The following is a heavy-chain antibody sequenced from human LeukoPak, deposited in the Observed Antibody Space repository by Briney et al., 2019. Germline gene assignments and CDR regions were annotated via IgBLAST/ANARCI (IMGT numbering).Heavy chain of an antibody. Sequence: GGSLRLSCAASGFTFSNAWMSWVRQAPGKGLEWVGRIKSKTDGGTTDYAAPVKGRFTISRDDSKNTLYLQMNSLKTEDTAVYYCTTHDYGDYGIDYWGQGTLVTVSS. J-gene: IGHJ4*02. CDR1: GFTFSNAW. CDR3: TTHDYGDYGIDY. V-gene: IGHV3-15*01. D-gene: IGHD4-17*01. CDR2: IKSKTDGGTT.